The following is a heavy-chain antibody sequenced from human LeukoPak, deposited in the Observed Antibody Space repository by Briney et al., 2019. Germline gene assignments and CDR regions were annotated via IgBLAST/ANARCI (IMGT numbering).Heavy chain of an antibody. CDR1: GFTFSSYS. J-gene: IGHJ4*02. D-gene: IGHD3-16*01. Sequence: GGSLRLSCAASGFTFSSYSMNWVRQAPGKWLEWVSSISSSSSYIYYADSVKGRFTISRDNAKNSLYLQMNSPRAEDTAVYYCARTVFATGGASDYWGQGTLVTVSS. CDR3: ARTVFATGGASDY. V-gene: IGHV3-21*01. CDR2: ISSSSSYI.